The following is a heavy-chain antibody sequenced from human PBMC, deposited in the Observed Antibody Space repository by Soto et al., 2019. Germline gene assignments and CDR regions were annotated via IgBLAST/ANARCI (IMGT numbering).Heavy chain of an antibody. Sequence: SETLSLTCTVSGGSISSFYWSWIRQPPGKGLEWIGYIYYSGSTNYNPSLQTRVTMSVDTSKSQFSLKLSSVTAADTAVYYCAREVVTMVRGVIITVWFDPWGQGTLVTVSS. J-gene: IGHJ5*02. D-gene: IGHD3-10*01. CDR3: AREVVTMVRGVIITVWFDP. CDR1: GGSISSFY. CDR2: IYYSGST. V-gene: IGHV4-59*12.